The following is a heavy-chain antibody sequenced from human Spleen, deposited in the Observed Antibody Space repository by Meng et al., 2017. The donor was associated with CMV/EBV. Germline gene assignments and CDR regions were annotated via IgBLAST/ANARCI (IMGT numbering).Heavy chain of an antibody. CDR2: VYYRRSG. CDR1: GGSISIHQ. CDR3: AVTTGLFVDY. V-gene: IGHV4-59*11. Sequence: SETLSLTCTVSGGSISIHQWTWIRQPPGKGLEWIGYVYYRRSGHYNSSLNSRVTISLDTSKNQFSLKLNSVTAADTAVYFCAVTTGLFVDYWGQGTLVTVSS. D-gene: IGHD3-22*01. J-gene: IGHJ4*02.